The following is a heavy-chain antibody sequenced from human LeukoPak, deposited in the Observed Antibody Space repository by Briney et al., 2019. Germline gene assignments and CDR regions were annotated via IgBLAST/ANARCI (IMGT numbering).Heavy chain of an antibody. CDR3: ARGHSSSWYVVHARWFDP. CDR2: IYYSGST. CDR1: GGSISSYY. V-gene: IGHV4-59*12. J-gene: IGHJ5*02. D-gene: IGHD6-13*01. Sequence: ASETLSLTCTVSGGSISSYYWSWIRQPPGKGLEWIGYIYYSGSTNYNPSLKSRVTISVDTSKNQFSLKLSSVTAADTAVYYCARGHSSSWYVVHARWFDPWGQGTLVTVSS.